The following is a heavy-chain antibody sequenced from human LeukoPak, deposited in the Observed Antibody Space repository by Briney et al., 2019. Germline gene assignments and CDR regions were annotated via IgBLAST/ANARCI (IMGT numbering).Heavy chain of an antibody. Sequence: GGSLRLSCAVSGFTFSRYAMSGVPGAPGKALEWVSAFSGSGGSTYYADPVKGRFTIPRHNSKHTLYPQLNRLRAEDTALYYCAKVVWYGALDWFVPWGQGTLVTVSS. D-gene: IGHD3-10*01. CDR3: AKVVWYGALDWFVP. V-gene: IGHV3-23*01. CDR1: GFTFSRYA. CDR2: FSGSGGST. J-gene: IGHJ5*02.